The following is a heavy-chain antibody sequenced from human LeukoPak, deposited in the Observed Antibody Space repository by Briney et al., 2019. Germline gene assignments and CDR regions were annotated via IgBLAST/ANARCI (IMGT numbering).Heavy chain of an antibody. CDR2: TYYRSKWSN. Sequence: SQTLSLTCAISGDSVSSNSAAWNWIRQSPPRGLEWLGRTYYRSKWSNDYAASVKSRITINPDTSKNQFSLYLNSVTPEDTAVYYCARDGYYDSSGVGGSRFFDYWGQGTLVTVSS. D-gene: IGHD3-22*01. CDR3: ARDGYYDSSGVGGSRFFDY. V-gene: IGHV6-1*01. J-gene: IGHJ4*02. CDR1: GDSVSSNSAA.